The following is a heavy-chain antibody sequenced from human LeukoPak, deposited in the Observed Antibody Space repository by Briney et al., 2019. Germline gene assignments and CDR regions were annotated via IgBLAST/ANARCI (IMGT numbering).Heavy chain of an antibody. V-gene: IGHV1-2*02. J-gene: IGHJ4*02. CDR3: ARGGQQLFRFDY. CDR2: INPSGGGT. CDR1: GYTFTSYY. Sequence: ASVKVSCKASGYTFTSYYMHWVRQAPGQGLEWMGIINPSGGGTNYAQKFQGRVTMTRDTSISTAYMELSRLRSDDTAVYYCARGGQQLFRFDYWGQGTLVTVSS. D-gene: IGHD6-13*01.